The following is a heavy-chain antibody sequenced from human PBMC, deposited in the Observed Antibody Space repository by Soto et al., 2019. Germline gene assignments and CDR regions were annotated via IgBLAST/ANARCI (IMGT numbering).Heavy chain of an antibody. Sequence: SETLSLTCTVSGGSISSHYWTWIRQPPGKGLEWIGYIYDSVSTSYNPSLKSRLTISVDTSKNQFSLKLKSVTAADTAVYYCARGTKYYYQGMDVWGQGTTVTVSS. V-gene: IGHV4-59*11. CDR1: GGSISSHY. J-gene: IGHJ6*02. CDR3: ARGTKYYYQGMDV. CDR2: IYDSVST.